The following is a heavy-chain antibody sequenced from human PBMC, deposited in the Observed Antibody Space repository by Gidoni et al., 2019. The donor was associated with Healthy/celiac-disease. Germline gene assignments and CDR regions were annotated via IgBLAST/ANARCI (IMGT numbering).Heavy chain of an antibody. J-gene: IGHJ4*02. Sequence: QVQLQASGPGLVKPSETLSLTCTVSGGSISSYYWSWIRQPPGKGLEWIGYIYYSGSTNYNPSLKSRVTISVDTSKNQFSLKLSSVTAADTAVYYCARDIRGYSYGLFDYWGQGTLVTVSS. CDR3: ARDIRGYSYGLFDY. CDR2: IYYSGST. D-gene: IGHD5-18*01. CDR1: GGSISSYY. V-gene: IGHV4-59*01.